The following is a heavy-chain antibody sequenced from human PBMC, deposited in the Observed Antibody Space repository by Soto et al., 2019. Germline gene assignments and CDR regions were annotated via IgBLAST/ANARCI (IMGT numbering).Heavy chain of an antibody. CDR1: GFTVSSNY. J-gene: IGHJ4*02. CDR2: IYSGGST. V-gene: IGHV3-53*01. Sequence: GWSLRLSCAASGFTVSSNYMSWVRQAPGKGLERVSVIYSGGSTYYADSVKGRFTISRDNSKNTLYLQMNSLRAEDTAVYYCARDSIAVAGNFDYWGQGALVTVSS. D-gene: IGHD6-19*01. CDR3: ARDSIAVAGNFDY.